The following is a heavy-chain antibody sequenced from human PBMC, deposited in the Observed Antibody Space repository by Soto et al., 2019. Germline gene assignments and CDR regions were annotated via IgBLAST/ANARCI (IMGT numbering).Heavy chain of an antibody. CDR3: ARVLGRTGSPGAFDI. CDR2: IIPIFGTA. CDR1: GGTFSSYA. V-gene: IGHV1-69*13. D-gene: IGHD1-1*01. Sequence: RASVKVSCKASGGTFSSYAISWVRQAPGQGLEWMGGIIPIFGTANYAQKFQGRVTITADESTSTAYMELSSLRSEDTAVYYCARVLGRTGSPGAFDIWGQGTMVTVSS. J-gene: IGHJ3*02.